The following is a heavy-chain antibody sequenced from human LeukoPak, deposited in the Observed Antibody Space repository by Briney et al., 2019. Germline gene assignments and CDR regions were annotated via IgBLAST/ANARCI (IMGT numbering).Heavy chain of an antibody. D-gene: IGHD3-9*01. V-gene: IGHV1-2*02. CDR2: INFNSGCT. J-gene: IGHJ4*02. Sequence: ASVKVSCKASGYTFTNYDINWVRQAPGQGLEWMGWINFNSGCTNYAQKFYGRVTMTRDTSISTACIELSRMSSDDTAVFSCARSPPLLTGENFEFWGQGTLVTVSS. CDR3: ARSPPLLTGENFEF. CDR1: GYTFTNYD.